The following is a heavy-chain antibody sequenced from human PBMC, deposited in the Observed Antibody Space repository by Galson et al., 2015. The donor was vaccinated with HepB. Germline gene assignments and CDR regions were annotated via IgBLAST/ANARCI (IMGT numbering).Heavy chain of an antibody. Sequence: SLRLSCAASGFTFSSYGMHWVRQAPGKGLEWVVVIWYDGSNKYYADSVKGRFTISRDNSKNTLYLQMNSLRAEDTAVYYCARDGGSGSTPSVATKDNSYYYGMDVWGQGTTVTVSS. CDR1: GFTFSSYG. CDR2: IWYDGSNK. V-gene: IGHV3-33*01. CDR3: ARDGGSGSTPSVATKDNSYYYGMDV. J-gene: IGHJ6*02. D-gene: IGHD3-10*01.